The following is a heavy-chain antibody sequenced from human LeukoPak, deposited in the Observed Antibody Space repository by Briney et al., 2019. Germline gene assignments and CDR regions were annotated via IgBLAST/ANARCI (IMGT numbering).Heavy chain of an antibody. D-gene: IGHD6-19*01. Sequence: GGSLRLSCAASGFTFSSYGMHWVRQAPGKGLEWVAFIRYDGSNKYYADSVKGRFTISRDNSKNTLYLQMNSLRAEDTAVYYCASAWQWLPRPDAFDIWGQGTMVTVSS. CDR2: IRYDGSNK. J-gene: IGHJ3*02. CDR3: ASAWQWLPRPDAFDI. V-gene: IGHV3-30*02. CDR1: GFTFSSYG.